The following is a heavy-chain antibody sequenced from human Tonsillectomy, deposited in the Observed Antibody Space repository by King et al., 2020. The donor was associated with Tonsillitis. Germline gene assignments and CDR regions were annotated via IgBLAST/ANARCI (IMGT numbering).Heavy chain of an antibody. J-gene: IGHJ4*02. CDR3: ARPTYCSATTCSGPLDY. Sequence: VQLQQWGAGLLKPSETLSLTCAVYGGSFSGYYWSWIRQPPGKGLEWIGEINHGGSTSYNPSLKSRVTISVDTSKNQFFLKLASWAAADTAVYYCARPTYCSATTCSGPLDYWGQGTLVTVSS. V-gene: IGHV4-34*01. D-gene: IGHD2-2*01. CDR2: INHGGST. CDR1: GGSFSGYY.